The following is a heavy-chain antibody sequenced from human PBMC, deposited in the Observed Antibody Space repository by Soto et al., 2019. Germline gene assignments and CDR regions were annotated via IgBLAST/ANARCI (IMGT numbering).Heavy chain of an antibody. CDR1: GFTFSSYA. Sequence: GGSLRLSCAASGFTFSSYAMRWVRQAPGKGLEWVSAISGSGGSTYYADSVKGRFTISRDNSKNTLYLQMNSLRAEDTAVYFCAKDLGGWLQSLPDAFDIWGQGTMVTVSS. J-gene: IGHJ3*02. CDR3: AKDLGGWLQSLPDAFDI. V-gene: IGHV3-23*01. CDR2: ISGSGGST. D-gene: IGHD5-12*01.